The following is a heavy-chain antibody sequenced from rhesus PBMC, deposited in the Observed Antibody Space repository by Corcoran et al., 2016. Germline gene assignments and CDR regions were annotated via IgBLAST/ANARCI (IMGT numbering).Heavy chain of an antibody. CDR1: GGSFSSYW. Sequence: QVQLQESGPGLVKPSETLSLTCAVSGGSFSSYWWGWIRQPPGKGLEWIGSIYGRRGSTEYNPALKSRATISRDTSKNQFSLKLSSVTAADTAVYYCARGRYGSLFDYWGQGVLVTVSS. D-gene: IGHD4-29*01. CDR2: IYGRRGST. J-gene: IGHJ4*01. V-gene: IGHV4-160*01. CDR3: ARGRYGSLFDY.